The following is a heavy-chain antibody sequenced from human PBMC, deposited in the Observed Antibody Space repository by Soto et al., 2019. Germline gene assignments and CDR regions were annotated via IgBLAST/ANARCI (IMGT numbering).Heavy chain of an antibody. CDR1: GFTFSSYA. CDR2: ISGSGGST. D-gene: IGHD3-22*01. J-gene: IGHJ4*02. CDR3: AKVEGGYYYDSSGYYHLDY. V-gene: IGHV3-23*01. Sequence: VQLLESGGGLVQPGGSLRLSCAASGFTFSSYAMSWVRQAPGKGLEWVSAISGSGGSTYYADSVKGRFTISRDNSKNTLYLQMNSLRAEDTAVYYCAKVEGGYYYDSSGYYHLDYWGQGTLVTVSS.